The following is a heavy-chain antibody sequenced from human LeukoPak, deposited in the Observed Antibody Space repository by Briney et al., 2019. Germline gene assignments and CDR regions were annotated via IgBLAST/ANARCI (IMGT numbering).Heavy chain of an antibody. Sequence: ASVKVSCKASGYTFTSYAMHWVRQAPGQRLEWMGWINAGNGNTKYSQKFQGRVTITRDTSASTAYMELSSLRSEDTAGYYCASHDSSGYYYIPNCWGQGTLVTVSS. V-gene: IGHV1-3*01. J-gene: IGHJ4*02. CDR2: INAGNGNT. CDR1: GYTFTSYA. D-gene: IGHD3-22*01. CDR3: ASHDSSGYYYIPNC.